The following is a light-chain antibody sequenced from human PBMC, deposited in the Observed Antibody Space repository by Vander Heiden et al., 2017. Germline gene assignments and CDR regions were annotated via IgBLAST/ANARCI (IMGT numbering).Light chain of an antibody. Sequence: DIVVTQSPDPLAVSLGERATIHCKSSQSVLYSSNNKNYLAWYQQKPGQPPKLLIYWASTREAGVPDRFSGSGSGTDFTLTISSLQAEDVAVYYCQQYYSTPPLTFGGGTKVEIK. CDR2: WAS. CDR1: QSVLYSSNNKNY. J-gene: IGKJ4*01. CDR3: QQYYSTPPLT. V-gene: IGKV4-1*01.